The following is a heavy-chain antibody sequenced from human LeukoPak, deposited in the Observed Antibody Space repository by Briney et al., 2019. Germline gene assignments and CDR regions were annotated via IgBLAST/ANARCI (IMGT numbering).Heavy chain of an antibody. D-gene: IGHD2/OR15-2a*01. CDR3: ARDLANNSPNHSNTH. CDR1: GYTLSNYY. V-gene: IGHV1-46*01. Sequence: ASVKVSCKASGYTLSNYYMHWVRQAPGQRLEWMGIINPSGGYTTYAQKFQGRVTMTRDMTTSTVYMELSRLRSDDTAVYYCARDLANNSPNHSNTHWGQGTLVTVSS. CDR2: INPSGGYT. J-gene: IGHJ4*02.